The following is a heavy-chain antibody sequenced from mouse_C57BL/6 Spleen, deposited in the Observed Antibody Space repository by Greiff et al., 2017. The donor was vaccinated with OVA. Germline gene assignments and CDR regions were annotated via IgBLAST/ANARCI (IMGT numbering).Heavy chain of an antibody. J-gene: IGHJ3*01. Sequence: VQLQQSGPELVKPGASVKISCKASGYTFTDYYMNWVKQSHGKSLEWIGDINPNNGGTSYNQKFKGKATLTVDKSSSTAYMELRSLTSEDSAVYYCARHSNYGFAYWGQGTLVTVSA. CDR3: ARHSNYGFAY. D-gene: IGHD2-5*01. V-gene: IGHV1-26*01. CDR2: INPNNGGT. CDR1: GYTFTDYY.